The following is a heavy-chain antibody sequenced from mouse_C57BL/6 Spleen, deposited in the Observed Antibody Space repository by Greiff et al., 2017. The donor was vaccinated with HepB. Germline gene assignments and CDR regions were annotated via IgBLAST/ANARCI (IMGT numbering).Heavy chain of an antibody. CDR1: GYTFTSYW. Sequence: QVQLQQSGAELAKPGASVKLSCKASGYTFTSYWMHWVKQRPGRGLEWIGYINPSSGYTKYNQKFKDKATLTADKSSSTAYMQLSSLTYEDSAVYYCARSANDDAYAMDYWGQGTSVTVSS. J-gene: IGHJ4*01. CDR3: ARSANDDAYAMDY. CDR2: INPSSGYT. V-gene: IGHV1-7*01. D-gene: IGHD2-12*01.